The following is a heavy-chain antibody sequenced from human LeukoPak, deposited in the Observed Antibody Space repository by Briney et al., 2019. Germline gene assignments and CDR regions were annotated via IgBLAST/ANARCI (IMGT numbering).Heavy chain of an antibody. CDR2: IYHSGST. D-gene: IGHD3-22*01. CDR3: ARAVPPPRPVQGSFYYDSSGPFDY. V-gene: IGHV4-34*01. J-gene: IGHJ4*02. CDR1: GGSFSGYY. Sequence: SETLSLTCAVYGGSFSGYYWSWIRQPPGKGLEWIGSIYHSGSTYYNPSLKSRVTISVDTSKNQFSLKLSSVTAADTAVYYCARAVPPPRPVQGSFYYDSSGPFDYWGQGTLVTVS.